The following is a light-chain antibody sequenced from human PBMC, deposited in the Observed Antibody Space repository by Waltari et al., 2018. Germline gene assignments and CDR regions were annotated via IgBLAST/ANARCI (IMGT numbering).Light chain of an antibody. J-gene: IGKJ2*01. CDR1: QSVTSGY. CDR2: GAS. V-gene: IGKV3-20*01. CDR3: QQYGSSPRT. Sequence: EIVLTQSPGTLSLSPGERATLSCRASQSVTSGYLAWYQQHPGQAPRLLIYGASSRATGIPDRFNGSGSGTDFTLTISRLEPEDFAVYYCQQYGSSPRTFGQGTKLEI.